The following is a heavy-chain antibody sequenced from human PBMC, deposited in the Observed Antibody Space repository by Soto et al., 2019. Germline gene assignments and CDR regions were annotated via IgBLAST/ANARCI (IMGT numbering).Heavy chain of an antibody. J-gene: IGHJ4*02. CDR2: IWYDGSNK. V-gene: IGHV3-33*01. Sequence: QVQLVESGGGVVQPGRSLRLSCAASGFTFSSYGMHWVRQAPGKGLEWVAVIWYDGSNKYYADSVKGRFTISRDNSKNTLYLQMNSLRAEDTAVYYCARDLYLKYSSLDYWGQGTLVTVSS. D-gene: IGHD6-6*01. CDR3: ARDLYLKYSSLDY. CDR1: GFTFSSYG.